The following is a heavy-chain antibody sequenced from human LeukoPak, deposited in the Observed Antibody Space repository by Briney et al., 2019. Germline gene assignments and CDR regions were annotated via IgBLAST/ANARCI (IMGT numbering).Heavy chain of an antibody. V-gene: IGHV3-74*01. J-gene: IGHJ4*02. D-gene: IGHD3-3*01. Sequence: PGGSLRLSCAASGFTFKLYWMHWVRQVPGRGPVWVSRINHDGSDTIYADSVRGRFTISRDNSKNTLYLQMNSLRAEDTAVYYCAKDLYWSGYYEYYFDYWGQGTLVTVSS. CDR1: GFTFKLYW. CDR3: AKDLYWSGYYEYYFDY. CDR2: INHDGSDT.